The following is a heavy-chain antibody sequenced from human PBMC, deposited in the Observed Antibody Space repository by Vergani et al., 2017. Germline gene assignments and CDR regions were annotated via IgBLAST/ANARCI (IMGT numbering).Heavy chain of an antibody. V-gene: IGHV1-18*01. CDR2: INPNSGGT. Sequence: QVQLVQSGSEVKKPGASVKVSCRASGYTFTNYALNWVRQAPGQGLEWMGWINPNSGGTNYAQKLQGRVTMTTDTSTSTAYMELRSLRSDDTAVYYCARVESKTHAFDIWGQGTMVTVSS. CDR1: GYTFTNYA. J-gene: IGHJ3*02. CDR3: ARVESKTHAFDI.